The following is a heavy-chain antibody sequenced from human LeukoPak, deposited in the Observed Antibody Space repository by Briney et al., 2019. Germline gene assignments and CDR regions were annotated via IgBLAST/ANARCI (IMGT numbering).Heavy chain of an antibody. CDR2: IWYDGSKK. CDR1: GFTFSNYG. D-gene: IGHD2-2*01. V-gene: IGHV3-33*01. Sequence: PGTSLRLSCAASGFTFSNYGMHWVRQAPGKGLEWVAVIWYDGSKKYYIDSVKGRFTISRDDSKNTLYLQMNSLRAADTAVYYCARDYCTTTTCLDYWGRGTLVTVSS. CDR3: ARDYCTTTTCLDY. J-gene: IGHJ4*02.